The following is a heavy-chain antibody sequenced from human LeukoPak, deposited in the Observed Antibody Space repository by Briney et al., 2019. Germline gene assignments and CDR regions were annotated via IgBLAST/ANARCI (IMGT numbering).Heavy chain of an antibody. Sequence: GGTLRLSCAASGFTFSSYGMSWVRQAPGKGLEWVSAISGSGGSTYYADSVKGRFTISRDNSKNTLYLQMNSLRAEDTAVYYCAKEKGGHIVVVTATIDYWGQGTLVTVSS. CDR1: GFTFSSYG. J-gene: IGHJ4*02. CDR2: ISGSGGST. V-gene: IGHV3-23*01. D-gene: IGHD2-21*02. CDR3: AKEKGGHIVVVTATIDY.